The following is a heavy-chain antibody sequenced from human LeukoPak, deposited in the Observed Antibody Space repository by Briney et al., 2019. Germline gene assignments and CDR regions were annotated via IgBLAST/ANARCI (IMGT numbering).Heavy chain of an antibody. Sequence: GGSLRLSCAASGFSVSSDYMGWVRHAPGKGLELISVIYRSGRTYYADSVKGRFTISRDTSKNSLYLQMNSLRAEDTAVYYCASCNSGYASITKHGDAFDIWGQGTMVTVSS. V-gene: IGHV3-53*01. CDR3: ASCNSGYASITKHGDAFDI. CDR1: GFSVSSDY. D-gene: IGHD5-12*01. J-gene: IGHJ3*02. CDR2: IYRSGRT.